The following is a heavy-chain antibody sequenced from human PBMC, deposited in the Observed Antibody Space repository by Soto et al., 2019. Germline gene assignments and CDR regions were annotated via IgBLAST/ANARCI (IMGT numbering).Heavy chain of an antibody. Sequence: PSETLSLTCTVSGGSISSGGYYWSWIRQHPGKGLEWIGYIYYSGSTYYNPSLKSRVTISVDTSKNQFSLKLSSVTAADTAVYYCAKTPGQGNGYSSWSWGNTAFDHWGQGTLVTVS. CDR1: GGSISSGGYY. J-gene: IGHJ4*02. V-gene: IGHV4-31*03. CDR3: AKTPGQGNGYSSWSWGNTAFDH. CDR2: IYYSGST. D-gene: IGHD6-6*01.